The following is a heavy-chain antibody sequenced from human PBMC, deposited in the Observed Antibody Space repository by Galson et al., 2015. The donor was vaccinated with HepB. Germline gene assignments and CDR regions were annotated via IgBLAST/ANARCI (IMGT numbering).Heavy chain of an antibody. CDR3: AREIPDTYYSDY. CDR1: GYTLTNYH. D-gene: IGHD2-21*01. J-gene: IGHJ4*02. V-gene: IGHV1-46*01. Sequence: SVKVSCKASGYTLTNYHFHWVRQAPGQGPEWMGTIFAGGGGTRSAERFQGRVTLTRDSSTSTVYIEVSSLRSDDTAVYYCAREIPDTYYSDYWGQGTLVTVSS. CDR2: IFAGGGGT.